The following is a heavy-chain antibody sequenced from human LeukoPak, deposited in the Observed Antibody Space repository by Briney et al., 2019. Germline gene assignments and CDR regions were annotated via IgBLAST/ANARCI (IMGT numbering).Heavy chain of an antibody. D-gene: IGHD3-22*01. CDR1: GYTLTELS. J-gene: IGHJ4*02. CDR2: FDPEDGET. V-gene: IGHV1-24*01. CDR3: ATDAYYYDSSGYHSFDY. Sequence: APVKVSCKVSGYTLTELSMHWVRQAPGKGLEWMGGFDPEDGETIYAQKFQGRVTMTEDTSTDTAYMELSSLRSEDTAVYYCATDAYYYDSSGYHSFDYWGQGTLVTVSS.